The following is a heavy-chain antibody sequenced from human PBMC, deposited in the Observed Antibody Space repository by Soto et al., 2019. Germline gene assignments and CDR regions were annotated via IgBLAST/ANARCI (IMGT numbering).Heavy chain of an antibody. CDR2: IWYHGNTY. D-gene: IGHD6-25*01. V-gene: IGHV3-33*01. J-gene: IGHJ4*02. CDR3: ARDSGYGGNYVSDF. Sequence: PGGSLSLSFTTSGFTFSTYGMHWDSQAPGRGLGWVATIWYHGNTYYYNDSLKGRFAVSPDHSKNTVFLQMNTLTAEDKATYDCARDSGYGGNYVSDFWGLGTLVTVSS. CDR1: GFTFSTYG.